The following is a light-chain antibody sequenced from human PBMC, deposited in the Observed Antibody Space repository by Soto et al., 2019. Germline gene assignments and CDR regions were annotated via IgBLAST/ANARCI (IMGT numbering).Light chain of an antibody. V-gene: IGKV3-11*01. Sequence: EIVLTQSPATLSLSPGERATLSCRASQSVSSYLAWYQQKPGQAPRLLIYDASNRATGIPARFSGSGSGTDFTLTISSLEPEDFVVYYCQQPEGTFGPGTKVDIK. CDR3: QQPEGT. J-gene: IGKJ3*01. CDR1: QSVSSY. CDR2: DAS.